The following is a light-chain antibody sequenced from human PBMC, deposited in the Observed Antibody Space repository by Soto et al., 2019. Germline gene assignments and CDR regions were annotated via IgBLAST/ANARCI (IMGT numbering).Light chain of an antibody. CDR1: SSDIGGFTY. J-gene: IGLJ2*01. CDR3: CSYAGTYTVF. Sequence: QSALTQPASVSGSPGQSITISCTGTSSDIGGFTYVSWYQHHPGKAPKLMIFGVSKRPSGVPDRFSGSKSGNTASLTISGLQAEDEADYFCCSYAGTYTVFFGGGTKVTVL. V-gene: IGLV2-11*01. CDR2: GVS.